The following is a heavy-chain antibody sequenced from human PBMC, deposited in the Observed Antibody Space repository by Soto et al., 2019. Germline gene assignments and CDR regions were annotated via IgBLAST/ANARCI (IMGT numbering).Heavy chain of an antibody. Sequence: QVQPVQSGAEVKKPGSSVKVSCKASGGTLGSYSINWVRQAPGQGLEWMGRIIPLFGATNYAQEFQGRVTFTADESTGTAYMELSSLRSDDTTVYYCARGHTYAYWLDPWCQGTLVTVSS. V-gene: IGHV1-69*15. CDR2: IIPLFGAT. CDR1: GGTLGSYS. CDR3: ARGHTYAYWLDP. J-gene: IGHJ5*02.